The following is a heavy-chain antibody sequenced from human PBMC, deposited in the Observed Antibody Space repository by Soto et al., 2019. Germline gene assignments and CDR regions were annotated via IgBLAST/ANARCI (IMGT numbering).Heavy chain of an antibody. CDR2: IYHSGST. Sequence: SETLSLTCTVSGGSISSYYWSWIRQPPGKGLEWIGVIYHSGSTNYNPSLKSRVTISVDKSKNQFSLKLSSVTAADTAVYYCARKILQDYDFWSGPDTSIYFDYWGQGTLVTVSS. CDR3: ARKILQDYDFWSGPDTSIYFDY. D-gene: IGHD3-3*01. V-gene: IGHV4-59*12. CDR1: GGSISSYY. J-gene: IGHJ4*02.